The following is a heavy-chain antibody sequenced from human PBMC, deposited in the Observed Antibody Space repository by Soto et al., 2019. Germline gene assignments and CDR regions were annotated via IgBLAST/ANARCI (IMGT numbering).Heavy chain of an antibody. J-gene: IGHJ6*02. V-gene: IGHV4-31*03. CDR2: IYYSGST. D-gene: IGHD2-21*02. CDR1: GGSISSGGYY. Sequence: PSETLSLTCTVSGGSISSGGYYWSWIRQHPGKGLEWIGYIYYSGSTYYNPSLKSRVTISVDTSKNQFSLKLSSVTAADTAVYYWARDYRVETTGYYYYYGIDVWGQGTSVTVSS. CDR3: ARDYRVETTGYYYYYGIDV.